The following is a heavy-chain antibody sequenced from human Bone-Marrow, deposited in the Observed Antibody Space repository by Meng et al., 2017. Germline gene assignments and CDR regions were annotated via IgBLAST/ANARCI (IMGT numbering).Heavy chain of an antibody. J-gene: IGHJ4*02. D-gene: IGHD5-18*01. Sequence: GESLKISYAASGFTFSSYAMSWVRQAPGKGLEWVSAISGSGGSTYYADSVKGRFTISRDNSKNTLYLQMNSLRAEDTAVYYCGDVDTAMVPFDYWGQGTLVTGSS. CDR2: ISGSGGST. CDR1: GFTFSSYA. CDR3: GDVDTAMVPFDY. V-gene: IGHV3-23*01.